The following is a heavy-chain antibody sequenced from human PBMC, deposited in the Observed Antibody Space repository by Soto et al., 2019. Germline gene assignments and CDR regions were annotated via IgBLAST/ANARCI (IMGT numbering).Heavy chain of an antibody. CDR1: GYTFTSYG. Sequence: ASVKVSCKASGYTFTSYGISWVRQAPGQGLEWMGWISAYNGNTNYAQKLQGRVTMTTDTSTSTAYMELRSLRSDDTAVYYCARPHFEWGELSPTPHFDYWGQGTLVTGSS. D-gene: IGHD3-16*02. CDR2: ISAYNGNT. V-gene: IGHV1-18*01. J-gene: IGHJ4*02. CDR3: ARPHFEWGELSPTPHFDY.